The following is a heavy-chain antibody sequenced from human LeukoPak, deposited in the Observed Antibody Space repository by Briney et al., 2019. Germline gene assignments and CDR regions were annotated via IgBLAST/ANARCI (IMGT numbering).Heavy chain of an antibody. J-gene: IGHJ4*02. CDR2: ISYDGSNK. Sequence: GGSLRLSCAGSGFTFDDYGMHWVRQTPGKGLEWVAVISYDGSNKYYADSVKGRFTISRDNSKNTLYLQMSSLRAEDTAMYYCARDRGYCSVGNCYYFDYWGQGTLVTVSS. CDR3: ARDRGYCSVGNCYYFDY. V-gene: IGHV3-30-3*01. CDR1: GFTFDDYG. D-gene: IGHD2-15*01.